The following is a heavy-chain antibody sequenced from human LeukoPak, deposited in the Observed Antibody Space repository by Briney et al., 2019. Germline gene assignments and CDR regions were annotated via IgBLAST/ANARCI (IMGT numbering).Heavy chain of an antibody. CDR3: AKFGLYYNMDV. Sequence: SETLSLTCTVSGGSISSSSYYWGWIRQPPGKGLEFIGQIHYSGSTDYNPSLKSRITMSVDTSKNQFFLSLNSVTAADTAVYYCAKFGLYYNMDVWGQGTTVTVSS. CDR2: IHYSGST. J-gene: IGHJ6*02. CDR1: GGSISSSSYY. V-gene: IGHV4-39*07. D-gene: IGHD3-16*01.